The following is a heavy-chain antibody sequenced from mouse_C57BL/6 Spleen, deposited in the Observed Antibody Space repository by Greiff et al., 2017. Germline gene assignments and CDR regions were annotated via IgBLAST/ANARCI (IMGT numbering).Heavy chain of an antibody. V-gene: IGHV1-82*01. D-gene: IGHD4-1*02. Sequence: VQLQQSGPELVKPGASVKISCKASGYAFSSSWMNWVKQRPGKGLEWIGRIYPGDGDTNYNGKFKGNATLTADKSSSTAYMQLSSLTSEDSAVYFCAPTGHYYAMDYWGQGTSVTVSS. CDR1: GYAFSSSW. CDR2: IYPGDGDT. CDR3: APTGHYYAMDY. J-gene: IGHJ4*01.